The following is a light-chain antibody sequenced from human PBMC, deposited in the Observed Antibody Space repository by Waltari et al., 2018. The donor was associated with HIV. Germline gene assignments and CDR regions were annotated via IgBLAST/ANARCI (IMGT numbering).Light chain of an antibody. V-gene: IGLV1-40*01. CDR2: DNT. CDR3: QSYPASLTVSLI. CDR1: SSNLGAGYD. J-gene: IGLJ2*01. Sequence: QSALTQPPSVSGAPGQRVTISCTGNSSNLGAGYDVHWYQQLPGKAPKLLISDNTNRPSGVPDRFSGSKSGTSASLAITGLRAEDEADYYCQSYPASLTVSLIFGGGTRLTVL.